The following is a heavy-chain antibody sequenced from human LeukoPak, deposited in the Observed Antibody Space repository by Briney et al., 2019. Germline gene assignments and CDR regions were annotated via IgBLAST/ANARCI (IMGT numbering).Heavy chain of an antibody. V-gene: IGHV4-4*07. CDR2: IYTSGNT. Sequence: SETLSLTCTVSGGSFINYYYNWIRQPAGKELEWIGRIYTSGNTNYNPSLKSRVTMSIDTSMNQFSLRLTSVTAADTAVYYCVRDFWYSGSSYYFDSWGQGTLVTVSS. J-gene: IGHJ4*02. CDR1: GGSFINYY. CDR3: VRDFWYSGSSYYFDS. D-gene: IGHD1-26*01.